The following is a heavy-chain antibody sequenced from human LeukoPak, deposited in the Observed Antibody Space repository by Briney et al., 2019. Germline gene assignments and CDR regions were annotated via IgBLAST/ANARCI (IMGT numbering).Heavy chain of an antibody. D-gene: IGHD4-23*01. V-gene: IGHV3-23*01. CDR3: AHPGPNSLFDY. CDR2: ISGSGGST. Sequence: GESLKISCKGSGCSFSSYAMSWVRQAPGKGLEWVSAISGSGGSTYYADSVKGRFTISRDNSKNTLYLQMNSLRAEDTAVYYCAHPGPNSLFDYWGQGTLVTVSS. J-gene: IGHJ4*02. CDR1: GCSFSSYA.